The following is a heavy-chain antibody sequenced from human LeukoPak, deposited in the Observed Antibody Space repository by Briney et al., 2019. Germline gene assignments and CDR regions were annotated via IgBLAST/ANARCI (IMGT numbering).Heavy chain of an antibody. D-gene: IGHD1-14*01. CDR2: IYNSVN. J-gene: IGHJ4*02. V-gene: IGHV4-59*01. CDR1: GASISGYY. Sequence: SETLSLTCTVSGASISGYYWSWIRQPPGKGLEFIGYIYNSVNDYNPSLKSRVIISSDPSKNQVSLRLRSMTAADTAVYYCAILPTVWGQGTLVTVSS. CDR3: AILPTV.